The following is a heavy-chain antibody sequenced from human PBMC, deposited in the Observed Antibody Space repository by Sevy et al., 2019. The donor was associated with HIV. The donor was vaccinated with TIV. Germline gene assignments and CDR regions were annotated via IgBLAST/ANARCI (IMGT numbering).Heavy chain of an antibody. V-gene: IGHV3-30*18. J-gene: IGHJ6*02. CDR3: AKEVAADPYYYYGMDV. CDR2: ISYDGSNK. Sequence: GGSLRLSCAASGFTFSSYGMHWVRQAPGKGLEWVAVISYDGSNKYYADSVKGRFTISRDNSKNTLYLQMNSLRAEDTAVYYCAKEVAADPYYYYGMDVWGQGTTVTVSS. CDR1: GFTFSSYG. D-gene: IGHD6-13*01.